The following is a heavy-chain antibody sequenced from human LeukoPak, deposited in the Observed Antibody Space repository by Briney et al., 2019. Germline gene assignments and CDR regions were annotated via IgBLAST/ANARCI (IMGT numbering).Heavy chain of an antibody. CDR3: ARGMQVVVHFVEWLNPDAFDI. CDR1: GFTFSSYW. CDR2: ISSSSSYI. D-gene: IGHD3-22*01. Sequence: GGSLRLSCTASGFTFSSYWMTWVRQAPGKGLEWVSSISSSSSYIYYADSVKGRYTISRDNAKNSLYLQMNSLRAEDTAVYYCARGMQVVVHFVEWLNPDAFDIWGQGTMVTVSS. V-gene: IGHV3-21*01. J-gene: IGHJ3*02.